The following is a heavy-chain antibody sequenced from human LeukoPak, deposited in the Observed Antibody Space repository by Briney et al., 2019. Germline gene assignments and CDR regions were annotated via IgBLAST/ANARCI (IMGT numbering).Heavy chain of an antibody. CDR3: AGGETANLDY. J-gene: IGHJ4*02. Sequence: PSETLSLTCTVSGGSISSHYWSWIRQPPGKGLEWIGYIYYSGSTNYNPSLKSRVTISVDTSKNQFSLKLSSVTAADTAVYYCAGGETANLDYWGQGTLVTVSS. D-gene: IGHD2-21*02. CDR1: GGSISSHY. V-gene: IGHV4-59*11. CDR2: IYYSGST.